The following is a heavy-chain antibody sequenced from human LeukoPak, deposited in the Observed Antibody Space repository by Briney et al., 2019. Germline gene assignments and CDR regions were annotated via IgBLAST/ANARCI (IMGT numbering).Heavy chain of an antibody. V-gene: IGHV3-21*01. CDR2: ISSSSSYI. CDR1: GFTFSSYS. J-gene: IGHJ4*02. CDR3: ARGATVTTKLVDY. Sequence: GGSMRLSCAASGFTFSSYSMNWVRQAPGKGLEWGSSISSSSSYIYYADSVKGRFTISRDNAKNSLYLQTNSLRAEDTAVYYCARGATVTTKLVDYWGQGTLVTVSS. D-gene: IGHD4-17*01.